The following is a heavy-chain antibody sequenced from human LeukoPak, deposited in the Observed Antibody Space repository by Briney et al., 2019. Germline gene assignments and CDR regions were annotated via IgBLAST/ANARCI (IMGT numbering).Heavy chain of an antibody. CDR3: ANDYCSGGSCYSDAFDI. CDR2: ISGSGGST. V-gene: IGHV3-23*01. CDR1: GFTFSSYA. D-gene: IGHD2-15*01. J-gene: IGHJ3*02. Sequence: GGSLRLSCSASGFTFSSYAMSWVRQAPGKGLEWVSAISGSGGSTSYADSVKGRFTISRDNSKNTLYLQMNSLRAEDTAVYYCANDYCSGGSCYSDAFDIRGQGTMVTVSS.